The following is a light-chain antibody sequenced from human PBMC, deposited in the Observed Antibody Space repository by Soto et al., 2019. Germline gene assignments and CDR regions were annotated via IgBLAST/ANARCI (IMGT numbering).Light chain of an antibody. Sequence: QSALTQVASVSASPGQSITISCTGTSSDVGGHNYVSWYQQHPGKAPKLIIYNADYRPSGGSNRFSGSKPGNTASLTISSLQADDEAYYYCSSYADSSTVVFGRGTKLTVL. CDR2: NAD. V-gene: IGLV2-14*03. CDR3: SSYADSSTVV. CDR1: SSDVGGHNY. J-gene: IGLJ2*01.